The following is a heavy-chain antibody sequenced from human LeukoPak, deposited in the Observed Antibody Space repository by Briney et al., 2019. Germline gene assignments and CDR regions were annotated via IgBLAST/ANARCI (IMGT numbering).Heavy chain of an antibody. Sequence: PGGSLRLSCAASGFTFSSYSVNWVRQAPGKGLEWVSSISSSSSYIYYADSVKGRFTISRGNAKNSLYLQMNSLRAEDTAVYYCARLPTLYYDILTGYHDYWGQGTLVTVSS. CDR1: GFTFSSYS. V-gene: IGHV3-21*01. CDR2: ISSSSSYI. D-gene: IGHD3-9*01. J-gene: IGHJ4*02. CDR3: ARLPTLYYDILTGYHDY.